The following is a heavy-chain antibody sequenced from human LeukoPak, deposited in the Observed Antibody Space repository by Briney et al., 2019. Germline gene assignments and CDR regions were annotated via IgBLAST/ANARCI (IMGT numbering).Heavy chain of an antibody. CDR1: GYTFPDYF. Sequence: GASVKVSCKASGYTFPDYFIHWVRQAPGQGLEWMGWYNPNIGAARYSQKFQGRVTMTSDTSSRTAYMELSSLGSDDTAMYFCARDIHGGVATRVWIPWGQGTLVTVSS. J-gene: IGHJ5*02. D-gene: IGHD5-12*01. V-gene: IGHV1-2*02. CDR3: ARDIHGGVATRVWIP. CDR2: YNPNIGAA.